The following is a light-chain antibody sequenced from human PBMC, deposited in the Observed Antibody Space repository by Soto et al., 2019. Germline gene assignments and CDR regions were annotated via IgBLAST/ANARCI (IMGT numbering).Light chain of an antibody. V-gene: IGKV3-20*01. Sequence: EIVLTQSPGTLSLSPGERATLSCRASQSVSSSYLAWYQQKPGRAPRLLIYGASSRATGIPDRFSGSGSGTDFTLTISRLEPEDSAVYYCQQYGSSWTFGQGTKVDIK. CDR1: QSVSSSY. J-gene: IGKJ1*01. CDR2: GAS. CDR3: QQYGSSWT.